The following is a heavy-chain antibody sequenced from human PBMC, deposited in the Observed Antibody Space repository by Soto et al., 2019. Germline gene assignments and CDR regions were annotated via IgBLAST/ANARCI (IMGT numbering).Heavy chain of an antibody. J-gene: IGHJ4*02. V-gene: IGHV3-30-3*01. Sequence: SLRLSCAASVFTFSSYAMHWVRQAPGKGLEWVAVISYDGSNKYYADSVKGRFTISRDNSKNTLYLQMNSLRAEDTAVYYCAKWLPPGWGQGTLVTVSS. CDR1: VFTFSSYA. CDR2: ISYDGSNK. D-gene: IGHD3-22*01. CDR3: AKWLPPG.